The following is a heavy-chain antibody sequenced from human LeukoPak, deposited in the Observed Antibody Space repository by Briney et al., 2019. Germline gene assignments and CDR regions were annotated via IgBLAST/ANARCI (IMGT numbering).Heavy chain of an antibody. CDR2: ISAYNGNT. CDR1: GYTFTSYG. D-gene: IGHD2-2*01. V-gene: IGHV1-18*01. Sequence: ASVKVSCKASGYTFTSYGISWVRQAPGQGLEWMGWISAYNGNTNYAQKLQGRVTMTTDTSTSTAYMELRSLRSDDTAVYYCARDASNIVVVPAARDAFDIWGQGTMVTVSS. CDR3: ARDASNIVVVPAARDAFDI. J-gene: IGHJ3*02.